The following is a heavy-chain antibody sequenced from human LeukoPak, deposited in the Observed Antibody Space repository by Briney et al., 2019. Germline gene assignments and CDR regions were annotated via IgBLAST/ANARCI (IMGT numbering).Heavy chain of an antibody. CDR3: ARDKVTAMVTVDY. Sequence: PGGSLRLSCAASGFTFSSYWMSWVRQAPAKGLERVANIKQDGSEKYYVDSVKGRFTTSRDNAKNSQYLQMNSLRAEDTAVYYCARDKVTAMVTVDYWGQGTLVTVSS. CDR2: IKQDGSEK. V-gene: IGHV3-7*01. D-gene: IGHD5-18*01. CDR1: GFTFSSYW. J-gene: IGHJ4*02.